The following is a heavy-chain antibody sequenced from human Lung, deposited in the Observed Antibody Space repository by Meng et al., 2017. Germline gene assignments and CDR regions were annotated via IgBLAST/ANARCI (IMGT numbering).Heavy chain of an antibody. D-gene: IGHD5-12*01. CDR2: IKSKPDGETI. CDR3: SGHIDY. V-gene: IGHV3-15*01. Sequence: EWQLGEAGGGLVKPGGSLRLSCEGSGFTFSNAYMTWVRQVPGKRLEWVGRIKSKPDGETIDYAAPVKGRFTISRDDSKNTVYLQMNSLKTEDTAVYYCSGHIDYWGQGTLVTVSS. J-gene: IGHJ4*02. CDR1: GFTFSNAY.